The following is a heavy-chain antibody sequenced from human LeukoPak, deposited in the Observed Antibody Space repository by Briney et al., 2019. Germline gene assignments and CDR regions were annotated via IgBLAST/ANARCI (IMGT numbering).Heavy chain of an antibody. Sequence: HGESLKTSCKGSEYIFTSLWIGWVRQMPGKGLEWMGIIFPGDSDTRYSPSFQGQVTISADKSINTAYLQWSSLKASDTAMYYCATPAGSVAGPDYWGQGTLVTVSS. V-gene: IGHV5-51*01. CDR3: ATPAGSVAGPDY. D-gene: IGHD3-10*01. CDR1: EYIFTSLW. CDR2: IFPGDSDT. J-gene: IGHJ4*02.